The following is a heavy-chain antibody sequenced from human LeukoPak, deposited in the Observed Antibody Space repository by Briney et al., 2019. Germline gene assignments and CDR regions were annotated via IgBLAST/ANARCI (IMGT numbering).Heavy chain of an antibody. CDR2: IYTSGST. V-gene: IGHV4-4*07. CDR3: ARDPVYSNYGRGSQSRYYFDY. Sequence: SETLSLTCTVSGGSISSYYWSWIRQPAGKGLEWIGRIYTSGSTNYNPSLKSRVTMSVDTSKNQFSLKLSSVTAADTAVYYCARDPVYSNYGRGSQSRYYFDYWGQGTLVTVSS. J-gene: IGHJ4*02. D-gene: IGHD4-11*01. CDR1: GGSISSYY.